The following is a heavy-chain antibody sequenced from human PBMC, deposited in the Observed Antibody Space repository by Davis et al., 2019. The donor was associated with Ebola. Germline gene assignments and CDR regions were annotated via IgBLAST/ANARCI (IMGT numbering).Heavy chain of an antibody. V-gene: IGHV1-2*02. CDR2: INPTSGGT. Sequence: ASVKVSCKASGYTFTGYYMHWVRQAPGQGLEWMGWINPTSGGTNYVQKFQGRVTMTRDTSISTAYMELSRLRSDDTAMYYCARNYYYGMDVWGQGTTVTVSS. CDR3: ARNYYYGMDV. J-gene: IGHJ6*02. CDR1: GYTFTGYY.